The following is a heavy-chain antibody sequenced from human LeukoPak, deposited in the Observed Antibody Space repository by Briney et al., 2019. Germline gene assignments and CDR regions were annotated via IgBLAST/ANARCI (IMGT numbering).Heavy chain of an antibody. J-gene: IGHJ5*02. CDR1: GFTFSSYG. D-gene: IGHD2-2*01. CDR3: AKAVVPAPRGWFDP. CDR2: IRYDGSNK. V-gene: IGHV3-30*02. Sequence: PGGSLRLSCAASGFTFSSYGMHWVRQAPGKGLEWVAFIRYDGSNKYYADSVKGRFTISRDNSKNTLYLQMNSLRAEDTAVYYCAKAVVPAPRGWFDPWGQGTLVTVSS.